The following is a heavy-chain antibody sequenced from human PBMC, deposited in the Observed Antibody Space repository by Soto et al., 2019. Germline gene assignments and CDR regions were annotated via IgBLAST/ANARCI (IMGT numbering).Heavy chain of an antibody. D-gene: IGHD3-3*01. Sequence: SVKVSCKASGGTFSSYAISWVRQAPGQGLEWMGGIIPIFGTANYAQKFQGRVTITADESTSTAYMELSSLRSEDTAVYYCARGAPLRFLEWLLPNDAFDIWGQGTMVTVSS. V-gene: IGHV1-69*13. J-gene: IGHJ3*02. CDR3: ARGAPLRFLEWLLPNDAFDI. CDR2: IIPIFGTA. CDR1: GGTFSSYA.